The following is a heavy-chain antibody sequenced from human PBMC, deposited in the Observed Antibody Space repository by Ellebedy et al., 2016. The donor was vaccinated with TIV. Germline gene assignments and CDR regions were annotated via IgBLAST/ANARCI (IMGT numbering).Heavy chain of an antibody. D-gene: IGHD4-11*01. Sequence: ASVKVSXKASGYTFTGYYMHWLRQAPGQGLEWMGWINPNSGGTNYAQKFQGRVTMTRDTSISTAYMELSSLRSEDTAVYYCARDLTTGSYYYYYGMDVWGQGTTVTVSS. V-gene: IGHV1-2*02. CDR1: GYTFTGYY. J-gene: IGHJ6*02. CDR2: INPNSGGT. CDR3: ARDLTTGSYYYYYGMDV.